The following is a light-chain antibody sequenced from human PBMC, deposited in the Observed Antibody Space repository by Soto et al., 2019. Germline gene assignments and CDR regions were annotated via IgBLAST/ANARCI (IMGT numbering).Light chain of an antibody. CDR3: AVWDDSLSGVV. CDR1: TSNVGSNL. J-gene: IGLJ2*01. Sequence: QSVLAQPPSASGTPGQRVTISCSGSTSNVGSNLASWYQQLPGSAPKLLIYNDYERPSGVPERFSGSKSGTSASRGISGLRSEDEADYFCAVWDDSLSGVVFGGGTKLTVL. V-gene: IGLV1-47*02. CDR2: NDY.